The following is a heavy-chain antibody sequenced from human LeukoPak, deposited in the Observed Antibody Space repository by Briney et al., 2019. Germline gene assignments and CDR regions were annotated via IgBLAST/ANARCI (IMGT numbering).Heavy chain of an antibody. V-gene: IGHV4-59*12. CDR2: IYYSGST. Sequence: SETLSLTCTVSGGSISSYYWSWIRQPPGKGLEWIGYIYYSGSTNYNPSLKSRVTISVDRSKNQFSLKLSSVTAADTAVYYCARGSGNSDWFDPWGQGTLVTVSS. CDR1: GGSISSYY. D-gene: IGHD3-10*01. CDR3: ARGSGNSDWFDP. J-gene: IGHJ5*02.